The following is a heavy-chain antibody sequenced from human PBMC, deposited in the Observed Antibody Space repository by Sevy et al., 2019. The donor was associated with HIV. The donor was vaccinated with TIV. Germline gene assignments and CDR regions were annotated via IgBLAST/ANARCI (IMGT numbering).Heavy chain of an antibody. D-gene: IGHD3-3*01. Sequence: GGSLRLSCAASGFTFISYAMSWVRQAPGKGLEWVSAISGSGGSTYYADSVKGRFTISRDNSKNTLYLQMNSLRAEDTAVYYCAKNGPSSPYYDFWSGPPTSFDYWGQGTLVTVSS. CDR1: GFTFISYA. CDR2: ISGSGGST. CDR3: AKNGPSSPYYDFWSGPPTSFDY. J-gene: IGHJ4*02. V-gene: IGHV3-23*01.